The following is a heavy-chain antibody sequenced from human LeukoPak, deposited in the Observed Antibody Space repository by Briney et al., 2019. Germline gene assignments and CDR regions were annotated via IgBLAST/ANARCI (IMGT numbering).Heavy chain of an antibody. J-gene: IGHJ4*02. CDR3: ARDHCSGGSCSDY. CDR2: IHTSGGST. Sequence: ASVKVSCKASGDTFTNYFVHWVRQAPGQGPEWMGLIHTSGGSTTYAQKFQGRVTMTGDTSTSTVYMELSSLRSEDTAVYYCARDHCSGGSCSDYWGQGTLVTVSS. CDR1: GDTFTNYF. D-gene: IGHD2-15*01. V-gene: IGHV1-46*01.